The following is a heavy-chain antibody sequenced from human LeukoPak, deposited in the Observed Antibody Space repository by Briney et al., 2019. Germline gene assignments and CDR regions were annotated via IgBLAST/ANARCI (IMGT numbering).Heavy chain of an antibody. CDR3: ARDLDYYDSSGYYYFDY. J-gene: IGHJ4*02. D-gene: IGHD3-22*01. CDR2: INPNSGGT. CDR1: GYTFTGYY. Sequence: ASVKVSCKASGYTFTGYYMHWVRQAPGQGLEWMGWINPNSGGTNYAQKFQGRVTMTRDTSISIAYMELSRLRSDDTAVYYCARDLDYYDSSGYYYFDYWGQGTLVTVSS. V-gene: IGHV1-2*02.